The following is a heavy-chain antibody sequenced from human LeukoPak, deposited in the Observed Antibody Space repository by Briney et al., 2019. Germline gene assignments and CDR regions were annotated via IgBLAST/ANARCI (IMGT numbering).Heavy chain of an antibody. V-gene: IGHV4-30-4*08. Sequence: SQTLPLACTVSGGSISSGDYYWSWIRQPPGKGLEWIGYIYYSGSTYYNPSLKSRVTISVDTSKNQFSLKLSSVTAADTAVYYCARWGTNDYGDFWDYWGQGTLVTVSS. J-gene: IGHJ4*02. CDR3: ARWGTNDYGDFWDY. D-gene: IGHD4-17*01. CDR1: GGSISSGDYY. CDR2: IYYSGST.